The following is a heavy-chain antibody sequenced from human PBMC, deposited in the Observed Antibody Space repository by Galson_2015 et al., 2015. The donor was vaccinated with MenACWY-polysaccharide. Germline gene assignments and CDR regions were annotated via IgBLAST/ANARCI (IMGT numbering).Heavy chain of an antibody. Sequence: SCKASGYTFTSYGISWVRQAPGPGLAWMGWISPFNGKTSYAQKLQGSVNGTTDTSTSTAYMELRSLRSDDTAMYYCVRGPQGSGFDYWGQGTLVTVSS. CDR3: VRGPQGSGFDY. D-gene: IGHD6-25*01. CDR2: ISPFNGKT. CDR1: GYTFTSYG. J-gene: IGHJ4*02. V-gene: IGHV1-18*01.